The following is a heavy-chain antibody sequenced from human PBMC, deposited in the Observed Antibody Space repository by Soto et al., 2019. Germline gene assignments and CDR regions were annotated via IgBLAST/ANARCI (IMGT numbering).Heavy chain of an antibody. CDR2: LDPEDGET. CDR3: ATESSSGSHVESDC. CDR1: GYTLTEIS. V-gene: IGHV1-24*01. Sequence: SSVKASCKVSGYTLTEISMHWVRQAPGKGLEWMGGLDPEDGETIYAQKFQGRATMTEDTSTDTAYMELSSLRSEDTAVYYCATESSSGSHVESDCWSKGTRVTV. J-gene: IGHJ4*02. D-gene: IGHD2-2*01.